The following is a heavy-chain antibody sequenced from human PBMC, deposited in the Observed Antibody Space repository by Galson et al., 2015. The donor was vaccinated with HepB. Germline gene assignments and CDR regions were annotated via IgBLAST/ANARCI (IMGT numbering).Heavy chain of an antibody. D-gene: IGHD3-10*01. V-gene: IGHV3-48*01. CDR2: ISSSSSTT. J-gene: IGHJ4*02. CDR1: GFTFSSYS. Sequence: SLRLSCAASGFTFSSYSMNWVRQAPGKGLEWVSYISSSSSTTYYADSVKGRFTISRDNSKNTLYLQMSSLRAEDTAVYYCVKDEGFLWFGELYYWGQGTLVTVSS. CDR3: VKDEGFLWFGELYY.